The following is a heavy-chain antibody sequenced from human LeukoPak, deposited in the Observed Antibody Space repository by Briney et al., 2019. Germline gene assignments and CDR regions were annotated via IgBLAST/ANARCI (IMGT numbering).Heavy chain of an antibody. Sequence: ASVKVSCKASGYTFTSYDINWVRQATGQGLEWMGWVNPNSGNTGYAQKFQGRVTMTRNTSISTAYMELSSLRSEDTAVYYCARGNYDFWSGYYHPYYYYGMDVWGQGTTVTVSS. CDR3: ARGNYDFWSGYYHPYYYYGMDV. J-gene: IGHJ6*02. CDR1: GYTFTSYD. V-gene: IGHV1-8*01. D-gene: IGHD3-3*01. CDR2: VNPNSGNT.